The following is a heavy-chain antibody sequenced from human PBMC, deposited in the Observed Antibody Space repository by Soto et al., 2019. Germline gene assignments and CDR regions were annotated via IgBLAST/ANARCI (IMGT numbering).Heavy chain of an antibody. J-gene: IGHJ6*02. Sequence: QVQLQESGPGLVKPSGTLSLTCAVSGGSISSTKWWTWVRQPPGKGLEWIAEISHSEGSNYNPSLQGRVPMSLDNPQNQFSLRLSSVAAADTAVYSCATQTISYTWDVWGQGTTVTVS. CDR2: ISHSEGS. V-gene: IGHV4-4*02. D-gene: IGHD4-4*01. CDR1: GGSISSTKW. CDR3: ATQTISYTWDV.